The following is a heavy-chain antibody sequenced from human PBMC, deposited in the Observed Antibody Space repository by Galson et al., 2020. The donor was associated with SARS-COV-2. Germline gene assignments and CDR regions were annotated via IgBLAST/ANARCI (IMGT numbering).Heavy chain of an antibody. CDR3: ARGPVGGTGD. J-gene: IGHJ4*02. D-gene: IGHD6-19*01. CDR2: LYTSGTT. Sequence: SLTCPVSGASINSGRYYWSWIRQPAGQGLEWIERLYTSGTTSYNPSLKSRVPISVDTSKNQFALRLSSVTAADTAVYYCARGPVGGTGDWGQGTLVTVSS. V-gene: IGHV4-61*02. CDR1: GASINSGRYY.